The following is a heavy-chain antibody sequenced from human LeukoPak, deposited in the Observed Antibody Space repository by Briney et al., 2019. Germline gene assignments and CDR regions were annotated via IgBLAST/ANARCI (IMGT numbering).Heavy chain of an antibody. D-gene: IGHD5-12*01. CDR2: ISSSSRSI. Sequence: KSGGSLRLSCAASGFTFSSYTMNWVRQAPGKGLEWVSRISSSSRSIYYEDSVKGRFTISRDNAENSLYLHMNSLRAEDTAVYYCARGGGYDPFDSWGQGTLVTVSS. CDR3: ARGGGYDPFDS. V-gene: IGHV3-21*01. CDR1: GFTFSSYT. J-gene: IGHJ4*02.